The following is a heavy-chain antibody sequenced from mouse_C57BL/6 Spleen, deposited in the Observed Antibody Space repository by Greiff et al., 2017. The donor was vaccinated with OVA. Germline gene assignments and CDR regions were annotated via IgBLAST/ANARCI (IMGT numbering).Heavy chain of an antibody. CDR2: ISYDGSN. V-gene: IGHV3-6*01. CDR1: GYSITSGYY. J-gene: IGHJ2*01. Sequence: ESGPGLVKPSQSLSLTCSVTGYSITSGYYWNWIRQFPGNKLEWMGYISYDGSNNYNPSLKNRISITRDTSKNQFFLKLNSVTTEDTATYYCARNPLGVRYFDYWGQGTTLTVSS. CDR3: ARNPLGVRYFDY. D-gene: IGHD2-14*01.